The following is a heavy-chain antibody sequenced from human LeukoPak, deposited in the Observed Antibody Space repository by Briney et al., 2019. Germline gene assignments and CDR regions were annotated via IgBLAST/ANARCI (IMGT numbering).Heavy chain of an antibody. V-gene: IGHV3-7*01. J-gene: IGHJ4*02. CDR1: GFTFSSYW. CDR3: ARGYYDSSGTIPDYFDY. Sequence: GGSLRLSCAASGFTFSSYWMSWVRQAPGKGLEWVANIKQDGSEKYYVDSVKGRFTISRDNAKNSLYLQMNSLRAEDTAVYYCARGYYDSSGTIPDYFDYWGQGTLVTVSS. CDR2: IKQDGSEK. D-gene: IGHD3-22*01.